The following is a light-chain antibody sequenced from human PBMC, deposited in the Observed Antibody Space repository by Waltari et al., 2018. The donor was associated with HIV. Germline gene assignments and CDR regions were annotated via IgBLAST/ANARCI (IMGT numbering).Light chain of an antibody. J-gene: IGLJ3*02. CDR3: GTWDSSLSGVV. V-gene: IGLV1-51*01. Sequence: QSVLTQPPSVSAAPGQKVTISCSGSSSNIGKNFVSWYKQLPGTAPNLLIYDNNTRPSGIPDRFSASKSGTSATLGITGLQTGDEADYYCGTWDSSLSGVVFGGGTKLTVL. CDR1: SSNIGKNF. CDR2: DNN.